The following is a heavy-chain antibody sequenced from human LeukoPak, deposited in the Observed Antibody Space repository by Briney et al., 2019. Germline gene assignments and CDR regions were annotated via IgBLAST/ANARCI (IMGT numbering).Heavy chain of an antibody. CDR2: IYYSGST. Sequence: SETLSLTCTVSGGSISSSSYYWGWIRQPPGKGLEWIGNIYYSGSTYYNPSLKSRVTISVDTSKNQFSLKLSSVTAADTAVYYCARLVWFTYYYGSGTQTDDAFDIWGQGTMVTVSS. J-gene: IGHJ3*02. V-gene: IGHV4-39*07. CDR3: ARLVWFTYYYGSGTQTDDAFDI. D-gene: IGHD3-10*01. CDR1: GGSISSSSYY.